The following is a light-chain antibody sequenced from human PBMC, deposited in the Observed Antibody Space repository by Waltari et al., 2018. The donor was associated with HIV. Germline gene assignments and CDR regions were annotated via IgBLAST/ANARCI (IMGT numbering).Light chain of an antibody. J-gene: IGLJ2*01. Sequence: QSALTQPASVSGSPGQSITISSTGTSSDVGGYNYVSWYQQHPGKAPKLMIYEVSNRPSGVSNHFSGSKSGNTASLTISGLQAEDEADYYCSSYTSSSPVVFGGGTKLTVL. CDR3: SSYTSSSPVV. V-gene: IGLV2-14*01. CDR1: SSDVGGYNY. CDR2: EVS.